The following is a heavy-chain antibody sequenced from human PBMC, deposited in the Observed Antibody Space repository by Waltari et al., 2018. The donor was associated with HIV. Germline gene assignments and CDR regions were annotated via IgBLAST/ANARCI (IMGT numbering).Heavy chain of an antibody. D-gene: IGHD5-12*01. V-gene: IGHV3-53*01. Sequence: EVQLVESGGGLIQPGGSLRLSWSASGFTASSNYMRRVRQAPGKGLECVSVIYSGGSTYYADSVKGRFTISRDNSKNTLYLQMNSLRAEDTAVYYCARDPEMATKWGYWGQGTLVTVSS. CDR3: ARDPEMATKWGY. CDR2: IYSGGST. J-gene: IGHJ4*02. CDR1: GFTASSNY.